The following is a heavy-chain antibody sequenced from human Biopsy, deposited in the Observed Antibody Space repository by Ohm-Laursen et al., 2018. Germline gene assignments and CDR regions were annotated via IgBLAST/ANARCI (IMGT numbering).Heavy chain of an antibody. Sequence: SDTLSLTCAVYGESFNGYYWSWIRQTPGKGLEWVGEINHSGITNYNPSLKSRVNISADKSNNQFSLKLTSVTSADTAVYFCGNEVHGRDYWGLGALVTVSS. CDR3: GNEVHGRDY. V-gene: IGHV4-34*01. CDR2: INHSGIT. D-gene: IGHD2-15*01. CDR1: GESFNGYY. J-gene: IGHJ4*02.